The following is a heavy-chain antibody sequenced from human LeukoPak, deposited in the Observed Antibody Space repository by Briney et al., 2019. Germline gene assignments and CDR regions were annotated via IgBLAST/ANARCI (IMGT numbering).Heavy chain of an antibody. CDR3: ARVVGAGRRHYMDV. J-gene: IGHJ6*03. V-gene: IGHV3-23*01. Sequence: GGSLRLSCAVSVLTFSTYTMSWVRQPRGKGLEGVSAISASGGSKFYADSVKGRFTISRDNAKNSLYLQRNSLRAEDTAGYYCARVVGAGRRHYMDVCGKENTVTVSS. D-gene: IGHD6-19*01. CDR2: ISASGGSK. CDR1: VLTFSTYT.